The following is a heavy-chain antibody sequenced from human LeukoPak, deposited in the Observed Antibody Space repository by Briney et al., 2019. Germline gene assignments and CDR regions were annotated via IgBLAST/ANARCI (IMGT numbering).Heavy chain of an antibody. Sequence: SETLSLTCTVSGGSISSSSYYWGWIRQPPGKGLEWIGSIYYSGSTYYNPSLKSRVTISVDTSKNQFSLKLSSVTAADTAVYYCARYGEVVAGIDYWGQGTLVTVS. CDR2: IYYSGST. V-gene: IGHV4-39*01. D-gene: IGHD3-22*01. CDR1: GGSISSSSYY. CDR3: ARYGEVVAGIDY. J-gene: IGHJ4*02.